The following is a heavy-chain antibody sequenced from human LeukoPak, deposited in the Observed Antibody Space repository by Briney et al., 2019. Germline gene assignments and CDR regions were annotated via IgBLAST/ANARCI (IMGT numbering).Heavy chain of an antibody. CDR3: ARESLGYYDSHAFDI. D-gene: IGHD3-22*01. CDR2: FYYSGIT. V-gene: IGHV4-59*13. CDR1: GGSTSSYS. J-gene: IGHJ3*02. Sequence: SEPLSFTCTVSGGSTSSYSWSWFRQLPGKGLEWIGYFYYSGITNYIPSLKSRCTISVDTSKNQFSLKLSSVTAAGTAVYYCARESLGYYDSHAFDIWGQGTMVTVSS.